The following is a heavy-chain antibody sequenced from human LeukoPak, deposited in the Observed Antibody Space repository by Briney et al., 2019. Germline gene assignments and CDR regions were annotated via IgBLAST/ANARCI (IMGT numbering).Heavy chain of an antibody. D-gene: IGHD2-2*01. CDR1: GGSVSSGSYY. Sequence: SETLSLTCTVSGGSVSSGSYYWSWIRQPPGKGLEWIGYIYYTAGAYYNPSLESRVSISLDASENQFSLKLSSVTAADTAVYYCARGRRELKYAPDYWGQGTLVTVSS. CDR3: ARGRRELKYAPDY. CDR2: IYYTAGA. V-gene: IGHV4-61*01. J-gene: IGHJ4*02.